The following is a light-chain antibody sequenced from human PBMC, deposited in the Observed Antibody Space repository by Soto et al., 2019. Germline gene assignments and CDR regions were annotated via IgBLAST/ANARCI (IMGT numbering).Light chain of an antibody. J-gene: IGKJ4*01. CDR1: QSVNNY. CDR2: DAS. Sequence: EIVLTQSPVTLSLSPGERATLSCRASQSVNNYLAWYQQKAGQAPRLLIYDASNRATGIPARFSGSGSETDFTLTISSLEPEDFAVYYCQQRSNWPLTFDGGTKVEIK. V-gene: IGKV3-11*01. CDR3: QQRSNWPLT.